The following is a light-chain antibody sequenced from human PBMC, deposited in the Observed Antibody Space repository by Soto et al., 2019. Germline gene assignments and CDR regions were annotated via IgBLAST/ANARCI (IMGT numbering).Light chain of an antibody. CDR2: GAS. CDR1: QSVSSN. CDR3: QQYNNWPPWT. J-gene: IGKJ1*01. V-gene: IGKV3-15*01. Sequence: EIVMTQSLATLSVSPGERATLSCRASQSVSSNLAWYQQQPGQAPRLLIYGASTRATGIPARFSGSGSGTEFTLIISSLQSEDFAVYYCQQYNNWPPWTFGQGTQVEIK.